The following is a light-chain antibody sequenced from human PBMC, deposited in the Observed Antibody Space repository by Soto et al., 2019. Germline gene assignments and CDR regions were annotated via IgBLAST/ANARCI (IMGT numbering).Light chain of an antibody. CDR3: QQFNSYPIT. V-gene: IGKV1-5*01. Sequence: DIQMTQSPSTLSASVGDRVTITCRASQSVSISLAWYQQKPGKAPKLLIYEASSLQSGDPSRFSGSGSGIEFSLTISGLQPDDFAIYCCQQFNSYPITCGQGTRLEIK. J-gene: IGKJ5*01. CDR1: QSVSIS. CDR2: EAS.